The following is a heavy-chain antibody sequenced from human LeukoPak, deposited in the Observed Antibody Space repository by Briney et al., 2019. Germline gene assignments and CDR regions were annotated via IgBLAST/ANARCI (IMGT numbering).Heavy chain of an antibody. J-gene: IGHJ4*02. CDR1: GGSISSYY. V-gene: IGHV4-4*07. D-gene: IGHD6-13*01. CDR2: IYTSGST. CDR3: ARASIAAADPLFDY. Sequence: SETLSLTCTVSGGSISSYYWSWIRQPAGKGLEWIGRIYTSGSTNYNPSLKSRVTMSVDTSKNQFSLKLSSVTAADTAVYYCARASIAAADPLFDYWGQGTLVTVSS.